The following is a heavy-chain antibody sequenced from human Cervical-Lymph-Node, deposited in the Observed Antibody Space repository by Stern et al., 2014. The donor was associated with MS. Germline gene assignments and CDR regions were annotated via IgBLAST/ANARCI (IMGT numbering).Heavy chain of an antibody. CDR1: GYTFTGYY. CDR2: LNPNSGGT. Sequence: MPLVESGAEVKKPGASVKVSCKASGYTFTGYYMHWVRQAPGQGLEWMGRLNPNSGGTNYAQKFQGRVTMTRDTSISTAYMELSRLRSDDTAVYYCARVAAIAVAGTGFDYWGQGTLVTVSS. CDR3: ARVAAIAVAGTGFDY. D-gene: IGHD6-19*01. V-gene: IGHV1-2*06. J-gene: IGHJ4*02.